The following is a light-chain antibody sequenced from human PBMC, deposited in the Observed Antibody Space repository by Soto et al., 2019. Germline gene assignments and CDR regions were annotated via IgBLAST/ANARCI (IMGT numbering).Light chain of an antibody. CDR1: SSSIGTDT. V-gene: IGLV1-44*01. CDR3: AAWDDSLNGRV. CDR2: NNN. J-gene: IGLJ2*01. Sequence: QSVLTQPRSASGTPGQRVTISCSGSSSSIGTDTVNWYQQLPGTAPKLLISNNNRRPSGVPDRFSGSKSGTSAALAISGLQSEDEADYYCAAWDDSLNGRVFGGGTKLTVL.